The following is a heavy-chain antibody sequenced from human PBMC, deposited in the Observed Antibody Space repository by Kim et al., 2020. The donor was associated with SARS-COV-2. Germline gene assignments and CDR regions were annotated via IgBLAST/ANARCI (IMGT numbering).Heavy chain of an antibody. D-gene: IGHD5-12*01. V-gene: IGHV4-34*01. CDR3: ARARGYSGYEPFDY. J-gene: IGHJ4*02. CDR1: GGSFSGYY. CDR2: INHSGST. Sequence: SETLSLTCAVYGGSFSGYYWSWIRQPPGKGLEWIGEINHSGSTNYNPSLKSRVTISVDTSKNQFSLKLSSVTAADTAVYYCARARGYSGYEPFDYWGQGTLVTVSS.